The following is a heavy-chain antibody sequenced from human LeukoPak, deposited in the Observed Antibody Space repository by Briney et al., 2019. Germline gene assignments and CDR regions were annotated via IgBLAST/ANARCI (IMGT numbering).Heavy chain of an antibody. CDR2: IYYSGST. D-gene: IGHD3-10*01. CDR1: GGSISSGGYY. Sequence: SETLSLTCTVSGGSISSGGYYWSWIRQPPGKGLEWIGYIYYSGSTYYNPSLKSRVTISVDTSKNQFSLKLSSVTAADTAVYYCARYYYGSGSYLSLRAFDIWGQGTMVTVSS. V-gene: IGHV4-30-4*08. J-gene: IGHJ3*02. CDR3: ARYYYGSGSYLSLRAFDI.